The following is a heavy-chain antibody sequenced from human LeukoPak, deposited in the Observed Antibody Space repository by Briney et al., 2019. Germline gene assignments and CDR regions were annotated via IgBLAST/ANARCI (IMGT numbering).Heavy chain of an antibody. J-gene: IGHJ5*02. CDR1: GGSISSSSYY. CDR3: ARMWGKYSSSHNWFDP. V-gene: IGHV4-39*07. D-gene: IGHD6-13*01. CDR2: IYYSGST. Sequence: SETLSLTCTVSGGSISSSSYYWGWIRQPPGKGLEWIGSIYYSGSTYYNPSLKSRVTISVDTSKNQFSLKLSSVTAADTAVYYCARMWGKYSSSHNWFDPWGQGTLVTVSS.